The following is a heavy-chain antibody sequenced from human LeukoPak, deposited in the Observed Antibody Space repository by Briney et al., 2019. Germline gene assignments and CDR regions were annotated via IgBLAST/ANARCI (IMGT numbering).Heavy chain of an antibody. V-gene: IGHV4-34*01. CDR3: ARGPYYYDSSGYYGY. CDR1: GGSFSGYY. Sequence: PSETLSLTCAVYGGSFSGYYWSWIRQPPGKGLEWIGEIDHSGSTNYNPSLKSRVTISVDTSKNQFSLKLSSVTAADTAVYYCARGPYYYDSSGYYGYWGQGTLVTVSS. D-gene: IGHD3-22*01. J-gene: IGHJ4*02. CDR2: IDHSGST.